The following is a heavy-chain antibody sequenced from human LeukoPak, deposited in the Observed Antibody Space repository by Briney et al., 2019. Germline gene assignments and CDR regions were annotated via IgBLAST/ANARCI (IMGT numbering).Heavy chain of an antibody. J-gene: IGHJ4*02. CDR2: ISGSGGST. CDR1: GFTFSSYG. V-gene: IGHV3-23*01. CDR3: AKVPDILTGYDFDY. D-gene: IGHD3-9*01. Sequence: PGGSLRLSCAASGFTFSSYGMSWVRQAPGKGLEWVSAISGSGGSTYYADSVKGRFTISRDNSKNTLYLQMNSLRAEDTAVYYCAKVPDILTGYDFDYWGQGTLVTVSS.